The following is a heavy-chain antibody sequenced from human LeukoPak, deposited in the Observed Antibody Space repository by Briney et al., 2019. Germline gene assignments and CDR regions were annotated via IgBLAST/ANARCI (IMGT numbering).Heavy chain of an antibody. CDR2: IYYSGST. CDR1: GGSISSSSYY. J-gene: IGHJ4*02. Sequence: PSETLSLTCTVSGGSISSSSYYWRWIRQPPGKGLEWIGSIYYSGSTYYNPSLKSLVTISVDTSKNQFSLKLTSVTAADTAVYYCARGSMVRGVIRYWGQGTLVTVSS. V-gene: IGHV4-39*07. CDR3: ARGSMVRGVIRY. D-gene: IGHD3-10*01.